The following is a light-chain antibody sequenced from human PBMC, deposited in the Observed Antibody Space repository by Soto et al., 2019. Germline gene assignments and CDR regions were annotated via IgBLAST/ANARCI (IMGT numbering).Light chain of an antibody. CDR2: AAS. Sequence: TQKAQSRTTVSXXVGDXVTIXXWAIQSISGNLNWYQQKPGKAPNLLIYAASILKSGVPSRFSGSASETDFTLTISILSPQHFAAYYCRQSYRSPWSFGQGTKVDIK. V-gene: IGKV1-39*01. CDR3: RQSYRSPWS. CDR1: QSISGN. J-gene: IGKJ1*01.